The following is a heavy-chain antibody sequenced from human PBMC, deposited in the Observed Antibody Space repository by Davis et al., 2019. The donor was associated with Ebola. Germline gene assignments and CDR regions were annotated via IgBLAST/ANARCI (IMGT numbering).Heavy chain of an antibody. CDR1: GGTFNSYT. D-gene: IGHD3-10*01. CDR3: ARDMGMVQEANWFDP. Sequence: AASVKVSCKASGGTFNSYTVSWVRQAPGQGLEWMGGIIYIFGAPNYAQKLQGRVTMTTDTSTSTAYMELRSLRSDDTAVYYCARDMGMVQEANWFDPWGQGTLVTVSS. J-gene: IGHJ5*02. V-gene: IGHV1-69*05. CDR2: IIYIFGAP.